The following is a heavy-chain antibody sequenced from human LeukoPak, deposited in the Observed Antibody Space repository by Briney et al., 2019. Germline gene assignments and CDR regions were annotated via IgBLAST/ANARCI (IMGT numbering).Heavy chain of an antibody. CDR1: GGSLSTYY. V-gene: IGHV4-59*12. CDR3: SREQYTSGGSGWFGMDV. J-gene: IGHJ6*02. CDR2: IHQSGST. D-gene: IGHD6-19*01. Sequence: SETLSLTCSVSGGSLSTYYWTWTRQPPGKGLEWIGFIHQSGSTEYNPSLKSRVTMSLDTSRNHFSLKMNTVTAADTAVYYCSREQYTSGGSGWFGMDVWGQGTTVTVSS.